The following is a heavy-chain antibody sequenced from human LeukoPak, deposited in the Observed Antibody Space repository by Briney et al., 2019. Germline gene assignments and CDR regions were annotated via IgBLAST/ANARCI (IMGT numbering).Heavy chain of an antibody. CDR2: ISYDGSNK. CDR3: AKEGGFGEFLSNYYYYGMDV. D-gene: IGHD3-10*01. V-gene: IGHV3-30*18. CDR1: GFTFSSYG. J-gene: IGHJ6*04. Sequence: GGSLRLSCAASGFTFSSYGMHWVRQAPGKGLEWVAVISYDGSNKYYADSVKGRFTISRDNSKNTLYLQMNSLRAEDTAVYYCAKEGGFGEFLSNYYYYGMDVWGKGTTVTVSS.